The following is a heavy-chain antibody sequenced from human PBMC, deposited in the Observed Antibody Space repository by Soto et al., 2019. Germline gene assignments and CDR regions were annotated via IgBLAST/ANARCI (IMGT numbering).Heavy chain of an antibody. CDR3: ARESHRLYYYYYGMDV. V-gene: IGHV1-18*04. CDR1: GYTFTSYG. J-gene: IGHJ6*02. Sequence: GASVKVSCKASGYTFTSYGISWVRQAPGQGLEWMGWISAYNGNTNYAQKLQGRVTMTTDTFTSTAYMELRSLRSDDTAVYYCARESHRLYYYYYGMDVWGQGTTVTVSS. CDR2: ISAYNGNT.